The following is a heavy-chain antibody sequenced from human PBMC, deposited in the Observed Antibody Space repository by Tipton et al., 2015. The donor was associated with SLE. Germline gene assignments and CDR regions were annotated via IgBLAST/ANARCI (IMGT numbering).Heavy chain of an antibody. Sequence: TLSLTCSISGSSITSSSHYWGWIRQPPGKGLEWIGNIYRTGTPFYNPSLKSRLTISVDTSKNQFSLKLSSVTAADTAVYYCARLQWLVLNWYFDLWGRGTLVTVSS. CDR3: ARLQWLVLNWYFDL. CDR1: GSSITSSSHY. CDR2: IYRTGTP. D-gene: IGHD6-19*01. V-gene: IGHV4-39*07. J-gene: IGHJ2*01.